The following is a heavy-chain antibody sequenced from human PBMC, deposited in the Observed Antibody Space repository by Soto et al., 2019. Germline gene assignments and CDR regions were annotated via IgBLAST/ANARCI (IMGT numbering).Heavy chain of an antibody. Sequence: QVQLQESGPGLVKPSETLSLTCTVSGGSISSYYWSWIRQPPGKGLEWIGYIYYSGSTNYHPSLKSRVTISVDTSKNQFSLKLSSVTAADTAVYYCARRCSGWYSIGAFDIWGQGTMVTVSS. D-gene: IGHD6-19*01. J-gene: IGHJ3*02. V-gene: IGHV4-59*08. CDR2: IYYSGST. CDR3: ARRCSGWYSIGAFDI. CDR1: GGSISSYY.